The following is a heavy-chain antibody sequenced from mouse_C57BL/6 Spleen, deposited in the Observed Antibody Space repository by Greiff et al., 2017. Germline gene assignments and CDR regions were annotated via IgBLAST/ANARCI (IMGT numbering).Heavy chain of an antibody. J-gene: IGHJ1*03. CDR3: ARKIDYPAGYFDV. V-gene: IGHV1-26*01. CDR1: GYTFTDYY. Sequence: VQLKESGPELVKPGASVKISCKASGYTFTDYYMNWVKQSHGKSLEWIGDINPNNGGTSYNQKFKGKATLTVDKSSSTAYMELRSLTSEDSAVYYCARKIDYPAGYFDVWGTGTTVTVSS. CDR2: INPNNGGT. D-gene: IGHD2-4*01.